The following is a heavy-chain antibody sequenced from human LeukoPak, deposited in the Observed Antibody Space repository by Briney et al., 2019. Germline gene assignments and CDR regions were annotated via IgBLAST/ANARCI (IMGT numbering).Heavy chain of an antibody. J-gene: IGHJ4*02. CDR1: GGSISSGGYY. CDR2: IYYSGST. CDR3: ARGRGYGSGSPLAY. D-gene: IGHD3-10*01. V-gene: IGHV4-31*03. Sequence: PSETLSLTCTVSGGSISSGGYYWSWIRQHPGKGLEWIGYIYYSGSTYYNPSLKSRVTISVDTSKNQFSLKLSSVTAGDTAVYYCARGRGYGSGSPLAYWGQGTLVTVSS.